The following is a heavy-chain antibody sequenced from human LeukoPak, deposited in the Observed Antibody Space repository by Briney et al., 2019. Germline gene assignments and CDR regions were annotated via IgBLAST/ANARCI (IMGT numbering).Heavy chain of an antibody. V-gene: IGHV3-20*04. CDR1: GFTFDDYG. CDR3: ARASSIAARGDFDY. Sequence: PGGSLRLSCAASGFTFDDYGMSWVRQAPGKGLEWVSGINWNGGSTGYADSVKGRFTISRDNAKNSLYLQMNSLRAEDTALYYCARASSIAARGDFDYWGQGTLVTVSS. CDR2: INWNGGST. D-gene: IGHD6-6*01. J-gene: IGHJ4*02.